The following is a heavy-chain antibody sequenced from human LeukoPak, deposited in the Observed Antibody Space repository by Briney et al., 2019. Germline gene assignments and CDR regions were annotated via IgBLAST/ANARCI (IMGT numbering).Heavy chain of an antibody. Sequence: SETLSLTCSVSGASLSSYYWDWLRQSPGKGLEWIGYISDSGKTDSNPSLESRVSISLDMSKKQFSLRLRPVTAADSAVDYGATGYYEPFATWGPGILVTVSS. V-gene: IGHV4-59*01. J-gene: IGHJ5*02. CDR1: GASLSSYY. CDR3: ATGYYEPFAT. CDR2: ISDSGKT. D-gene: IGHD2/OR15-2a*01.